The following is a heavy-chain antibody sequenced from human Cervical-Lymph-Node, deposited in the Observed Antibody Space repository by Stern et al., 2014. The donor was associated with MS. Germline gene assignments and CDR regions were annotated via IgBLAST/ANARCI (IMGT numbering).Heavy chain of an antibody. D-gene: IGHD6-13*01. CDR2: ISPLFGTT. J-gene: IGHJ4*02. Sequence: VQLVESGAEVKKPGSSMKVSCKASGGTFSTFDIIWVRQAPGQGLEVLGGISPLFGTTNYVQKFQGRVTMTADESTSTAYMELNSLRSEDTAVYYCARHQGGIAANWGQGTLVTVSS. CDR1: GGTFSTFD. V-gene: IGHV1-69*01. CDR3: ARHQGGIAAN.